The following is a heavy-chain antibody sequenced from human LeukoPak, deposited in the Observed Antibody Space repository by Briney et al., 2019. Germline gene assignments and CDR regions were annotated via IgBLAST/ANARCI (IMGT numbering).Heavy chain of an antibody. V-gene: IGHV4-59*01. CDR1: GGSISSYN. CDR3: VVVTAGWVDY. CDR2: IYFSGST. D-gene: IGHD2-21*02. J-gene: IGHJ4*02. Sequence: SETLSLTCTVSGGSISSYNWSWIRQPPGEGLEWSGHIYFSGSTNYNPSPQSRVAISVATSKNQFSLNLSSMTAEDTAVYYCVVVTAGWVDYWGQGTLVTVSS.